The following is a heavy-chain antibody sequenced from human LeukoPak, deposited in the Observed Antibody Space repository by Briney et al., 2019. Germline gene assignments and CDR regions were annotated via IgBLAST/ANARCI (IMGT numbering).Heavy chain of an antibody. Sequence: ASVKVSCKASGYTFTGYYMHWVRQAPGQGLEWMGWINPNSGGTNYAQKFQGRVTMTRDTSISTAYMELSRLRSDDTAVYYCARGRVVGYNWNDFDYWGQGTLVTVSS. CDR1: GYTFTGYY. D-gene: IGHD1-20*01. J-gene: IGHJ4*02. CDR3: ARGRVVGYNWNDFDY. CDR2: INPNSGGT. V-gene: IGHV1-2*02.